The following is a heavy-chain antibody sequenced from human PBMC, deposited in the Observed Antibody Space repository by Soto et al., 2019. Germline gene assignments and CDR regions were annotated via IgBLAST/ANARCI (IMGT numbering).Heavy chain of an antibody. D-gene: IGHD2-15*01. Sequence: QVQLVESGGGVVQPGRSLRLSCAVTGLTFRSYGMHWVRQAPGKGLEWVAFISNDRSNKYYGDSVKGRFTISRDNSKNTFYLQMDSLRHEDTAVYYCAKAGYCSGGSCPHFDYWGXGXXVTVSS. CDR3: AKAGYCSGGSCPHFDY. CDR2: ISNDRSNK. CDR1: GLTFRSYG. V-gene: IGHV3-30*18. J-gene: IGHJ4*01.